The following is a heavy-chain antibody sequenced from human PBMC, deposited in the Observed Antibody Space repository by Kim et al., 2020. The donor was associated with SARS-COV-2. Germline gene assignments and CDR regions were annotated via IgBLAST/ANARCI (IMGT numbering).Heavy chain of an antibody. CDR2: VSENGDTT. J-gene: IGHJ5*02. CDR3: ARETPSGRDKYFDP. D-gene: IGHD6-25*01. Sequence: GGSLRLSCAASGFTFTNYAMSWVRQVPGKGLEWVAAVSENGDTTYFAKSVQGRFSISRDNFENTLSLQIGGLRVEDSAIYYCARETPSGRDKYFDPWGQG. CDR1: GFTFTNYA. V-gene: IGHV3-23*01.